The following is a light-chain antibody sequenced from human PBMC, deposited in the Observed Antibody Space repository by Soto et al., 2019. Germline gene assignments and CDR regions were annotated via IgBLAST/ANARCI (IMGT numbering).Light chain of an antibody. Sequence: QSALTQPASVSGSPGQSITISCTGTSSDVGSYNLVSWYQQHPGKAPKLMIYEGNKRPSGVSNRFSGSKSGNTASLTISGLQAEDEADYYCSSYTTGHTLVFGGGTKLTVL. CDR3: SSYTTGHTLV. CDR2: EGN. J-gene: IGLJ2*01. V-gene: IGLV2-14*02. CDR1: SSDVGSYNL.